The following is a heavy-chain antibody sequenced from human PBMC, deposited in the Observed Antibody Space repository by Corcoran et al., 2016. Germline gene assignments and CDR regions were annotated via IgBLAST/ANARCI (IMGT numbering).Heavy chain of an antibody. D-gene: IGHD2-15*01. CDR1: GFTFRNYG. J-gene: IGHJ2*01. V-gene: IGHV3-33*01. Sequence: QVQLVESGGGVVQPGRSLRLSCAASGFTFRNYGMHWVRQAPDKGLEWVTFIWYDGSNKYYVDSVEGRFTISRDNSKNTLSLQMNSRRAEDTAIYCCARDRDSSYYDLWGRGTLVTVSS. CDR2: IWYDGSNK. CDR3: ARDRDSSYYDL.